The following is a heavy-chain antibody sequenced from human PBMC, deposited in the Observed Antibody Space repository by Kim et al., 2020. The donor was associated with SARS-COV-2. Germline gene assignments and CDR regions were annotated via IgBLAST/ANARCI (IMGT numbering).Heavy chain of an antibody. J-gene: IGHJ2*01. CDR2: ISYDGSNK. Sequence: GGSLRLSCAASGFTFSSYAMHWVRQAPGKGLEWVAVISYDGSNKYYADSVKGRFTISRDNSKNTLYLQMNSLRAEDTAVYYCARDWADGWTDWYFDLWGRGTLVTVSS. CDR1: GFTFSSYA. CDR3: ARDWADGWTDWYFDL. D-gene: IGHD6-19*01. V-gene: IGHV3-30*04.